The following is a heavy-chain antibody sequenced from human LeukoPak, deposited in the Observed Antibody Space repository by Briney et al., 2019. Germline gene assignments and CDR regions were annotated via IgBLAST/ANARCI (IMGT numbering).Heavy chain of an antibody. CDR3: AKYRTGGASGWYEDFDY. Sequence: PGGSLRLSCSASGFIVSDNYMSWVRQAPGKGLEWVSAISVSGRSTDYADSVKGRFTISRDNSKNTLYLQMNNLRAEDTAVYYCAKYRTGGASGWYEDFDYWGQGTLVTVSS. D-gene: IGHD6-19*01. V-gene: IGHV3-23*01. J-gene: IGHJ4*02. CDR2: ISVSGRST. CDR1: GFIVSDNY.